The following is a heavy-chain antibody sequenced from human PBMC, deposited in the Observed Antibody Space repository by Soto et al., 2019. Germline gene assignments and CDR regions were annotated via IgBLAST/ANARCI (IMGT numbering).Heavy chain of an antibody. J-gene: IGHJ4*02. CDR1: GGSFSSSVYC. D-gene: IGHD3-3*01. CDR2: ISDTETT. V-gene: IGHV4-39*01. CDR3: ARLSYDFWSGFYRPGFDF. Sequence: SETLSLTCTVSGGSFSSSVYCWAWVRQPPGKGLEWIASISDTETTYYNPSLESRVALSVDASKKQFSLRLRAVTAADTAVYYCARLSYDFWSGFYRPGFDFWGQGILVTVSS.